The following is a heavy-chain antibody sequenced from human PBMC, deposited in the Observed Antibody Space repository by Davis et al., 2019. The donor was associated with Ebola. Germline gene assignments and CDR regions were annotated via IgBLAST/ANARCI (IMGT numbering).Heavy chain of an antibody. V-gene: IGHV4-4*02. CDR1: GGSISSSNW. J-gene: IGHJ4*02. Sequence: MPGGSLRLSCAVSGGSISSSNWWSWVRQPPGKGLEWIGEIYHSGSTNYNPSLKSRVTISVDKSKNQFSLRLSSVTAADTAMYYCASLTYYCDSSGPKPPYWGQGTLVTVSS. CDR3: ASLTYYCDSSGPKPPY. CDR2: IYHSGST. D-gene: IGHD3-22*01.